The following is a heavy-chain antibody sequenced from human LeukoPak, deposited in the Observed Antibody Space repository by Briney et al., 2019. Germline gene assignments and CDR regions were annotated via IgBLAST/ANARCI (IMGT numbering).Heavy chain of an antibody. CDR2: INHSGST. CDR3: ARGGVVEVPAAMRHFDY. CDR1: GGSFSGYY. Sequence: SETLSLTCAVYGGSFSGYYWSWIRQPPGKGLEWIGEINHSGSTNYNPSLKSRVTISVDTSKNQFSLKLSSVTAADTAVYYCARGGVVEVPAAMRHFDYWGQGTLVTVSS. J-gene: IGHJ4*02. V-gene: IGHV4-34*01. D-gene: IGHD2-2*01.